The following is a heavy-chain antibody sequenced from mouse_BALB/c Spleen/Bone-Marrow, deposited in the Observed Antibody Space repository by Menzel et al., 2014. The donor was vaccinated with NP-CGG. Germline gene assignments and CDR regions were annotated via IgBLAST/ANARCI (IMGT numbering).Heavy chain of an antibody. Sequence: EVKLMESGGGLVQPGGSLKLSCAASGLDFSRYWMSWVRQAPGKGLEWIGEINPDSSTINHTPSLKDKFIISRDNAKNTLYLQMSKVRSEDTALYYCSRLGYYGGFAYWGQGTLVTVSA. J-gene: IGHJ3*01. CDR1: GLDFSRYW. V-gene: IGHV4-1*02. D-gene: IGHD2-3*01. CDR2: INPDSSTI. CDR3: SRLGYYGGFAY.